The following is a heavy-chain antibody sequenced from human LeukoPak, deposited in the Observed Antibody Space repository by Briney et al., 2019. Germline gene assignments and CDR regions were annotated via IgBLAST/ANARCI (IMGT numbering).Heavy chain of an antibody. D-gene: IGHD5-18*01. CDR1: GDSISSSISY. CDR3: ARNHTPEGYGYYFDY. J-gene: IGHJ4*02. Sequence: PSETLSLTCTVSGDSISSSISYWGWIRQPPGKGLEWIGSIYYSGSTHYNPSLKSRVFISVDTSKNQFSLKLSSVTAADTAVYYCARNHTPEGYGYYFDYWGQGTLITVSS. CDR2: IYYSGST. V-gene: IGHV4-39*01.